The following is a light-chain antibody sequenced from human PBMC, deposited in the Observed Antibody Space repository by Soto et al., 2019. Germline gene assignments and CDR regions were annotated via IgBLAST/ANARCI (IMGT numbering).Light chain of an antibody. CDR1: QTVRNNY. Sequence: EFLLTMTKRTLSFAQGERATLSCRASQTVRNNYLAWYQQKPGQAPRLLIYDASSRATGIPDRFSGGGSGTDFTLTISRLEPEDFAVYYCQQFSSFPLPFGGGTKVDI. CDR3: QQFSSFPLP. CDR2: DAS. V-gene: IGKV3-20*01. J-gene: IGKJ4*01.